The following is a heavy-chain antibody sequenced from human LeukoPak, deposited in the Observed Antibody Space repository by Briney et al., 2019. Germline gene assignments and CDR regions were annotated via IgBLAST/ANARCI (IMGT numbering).Heavy chain of an antibody. Sequence: VGSLRLSCAASVFTFSSYSMNWVRQAPGKGLEWVSYISSSSSTIYYADSVKGRFTISRDNAKNSLYLQMNSLRAEDTALYYCARDGNRRGYCSTTSCPNWFYPWDQGTLVTVSS. J-gene: IGHJ5*02. D-gene: IGHD2-2*01. CDR2: ISSSSSTI. CDR1: VFTFSSYS. CDR3: ARDGNRRGYCSTTSCPNWFYP. V-gene: IGHV3-48*01.